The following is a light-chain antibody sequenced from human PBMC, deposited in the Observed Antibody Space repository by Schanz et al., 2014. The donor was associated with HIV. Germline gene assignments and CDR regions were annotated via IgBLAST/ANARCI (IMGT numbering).Light chain of an antibody. Sequence: DIQMTQSPSRLSASVGDSVTITCRASEGIGTWLAWYQQKPGKTPELLIYEASTLESGVPLRFSGSGSGTEFALTISSLQPDDFATYYCQQYNSYSRTFGQGTKLEIK. CDR3: QQYNSYSRT. J-gene: IGKJ2*01. CDR1: EGIGTW. CDR2: EAS. V-gene: IGKV1-5*03.